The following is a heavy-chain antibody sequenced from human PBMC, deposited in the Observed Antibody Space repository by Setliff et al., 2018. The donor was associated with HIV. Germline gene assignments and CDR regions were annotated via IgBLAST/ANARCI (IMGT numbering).Heavy chain of an antibody. CDR3: ARGSSWQYYYYYMDV. V-gene: IGHV4-59*01. CDR1: GGSISSYY. J-gene: IGHJ6*03. CDR2: IYYSGST. Sequence: PSETLSLTCTASGGSISSYYWSWIRQPPGKGLEWIGYIYYSGSTNYNPSLKSRVTISVDTSKNQFSLKLSSVTAADTAVYYCARGSSWQYYYYYMDVWGKGTTVTV. D-gene: IGHD6-13*01.